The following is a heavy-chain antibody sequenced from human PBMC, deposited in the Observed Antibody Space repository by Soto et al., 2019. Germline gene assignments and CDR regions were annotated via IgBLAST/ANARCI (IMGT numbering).Heavy chain of an antibody. CDR3: ARDLSSDYGLDV. V-gene: IGHV3-66*01. CDR2: IYSGGST. CDR1: GFTVSSNY. Sequence: EVQLVESGGGLVQPGGSWRLSCAASGFTVSSNYMSWVRQAPGKGLEWVSVIYSGGSTYYADSVKGRFTISRDNSKNTLYLQMNSLRAEDTAVYYCARDLSSDYGLDVWGQGTTVTVSS. J-gene: IGHJ6*02.